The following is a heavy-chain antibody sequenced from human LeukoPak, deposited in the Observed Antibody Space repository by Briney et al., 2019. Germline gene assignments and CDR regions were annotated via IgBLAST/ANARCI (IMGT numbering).Heavy chain of an antibody. V-gene: IGHV3-23*01. D-gene: IGHD5-18*01. Sequence: GGSLRLSCAASEFTFSSDVMSWVRQAPGKGLECVSAISGSGDKTYYADSVKGRFTISRDNSKNMLYLQVHSLRAEDTAIYYCARVSGRIQIWPQPFGDGMDVWGQGTTVTVSS. CDR2: ISGSGDKT. J-gene: IGHJ6*02. CDR3: ARVSGRIQIWPQPFGDGMDV. CDR1: EFTFSSDV.